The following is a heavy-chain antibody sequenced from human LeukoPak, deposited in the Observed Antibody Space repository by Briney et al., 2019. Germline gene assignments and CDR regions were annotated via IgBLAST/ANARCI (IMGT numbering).Heavy chain of an antibody. Sequence: PSETLSLTCTVSVGSISSSSYYWGWIRPPPGKGLEWIGSIYYSGSTYYNPSLKSRVTISVDTPKNQFSLKLSSVTAADTAVYYCARRSSSSPFDYWGQGTLVTVSS. D-gene: IGHD6-13*01. V-gene: IGHV4-39*01. CDR1: VGSISSSSYY. J-gene: IGHJ4*02. CDR2: IYYSGST. CDR3: ARRSSSSPFDY.